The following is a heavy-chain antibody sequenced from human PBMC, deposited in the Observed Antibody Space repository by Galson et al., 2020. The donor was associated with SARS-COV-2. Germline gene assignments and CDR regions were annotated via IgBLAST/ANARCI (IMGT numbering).Heavy chain of an antibody. CDR1: GFTFSSYG. J-gene: IGHJ3*02. CDR3: ARELTDDYGDYVGALDI. Sequence: GESLKLSCAASGFTFSSYGMHWVRQAPGKGLEWVAVIWYDGSNKYYADSVKGRFTISRDNYKNTLYLQMNSLRAEDTAVYYCARELTDDYGDYVGALDIWGQGTMVTVSS. CDR2: IWYDGSNK. D-gene: IGHD4-17*01. V-gene: IGHV3-33*01.